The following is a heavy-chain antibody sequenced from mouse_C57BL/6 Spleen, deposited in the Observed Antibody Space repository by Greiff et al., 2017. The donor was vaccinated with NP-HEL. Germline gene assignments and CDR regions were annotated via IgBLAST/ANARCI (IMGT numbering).Heavy chain of an antibody. Sequence: VHLVESGAELVKPGASVKISCKASGYAFSSYWMNWVKQRPGKGLEWIGQIYPGDGDTNYNGKFKGKATLTADKSSSTAYMQLSSLTSEDSAVYFCARWAYYGYPYYFDYWGQGTTLTVSS. D-gene: IGHD2-9*01. CDR3: ARWAYYGYPYYFDY. CDR2: IYPGDGDT. CDR1: GYAFSSYW. J-gene: IGHJ2*01. V-gene: IGHV1-80*01.